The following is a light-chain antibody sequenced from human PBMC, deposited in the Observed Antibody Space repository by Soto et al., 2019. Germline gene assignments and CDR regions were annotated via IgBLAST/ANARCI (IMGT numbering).Light chain of an antibody. CDR3: QQRSNWPIT. CDR2: DAS. CDR1: QTINRY. Sequence: EIVLTQSPATLSLSPGERATLSCRASQTINRYLAWYHQKPGQPPRLLIYDASTRATGIPARFSGSGSGTDFTLTISSLEPEDFAVYYCQQRSNWPITFGQGTRLEI. V-gene: IGKV3-11*01. J-gene: IGKJ5*01.